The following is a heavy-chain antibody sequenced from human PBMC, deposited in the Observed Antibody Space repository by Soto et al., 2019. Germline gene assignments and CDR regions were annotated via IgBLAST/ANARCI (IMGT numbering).Heavy chain of an antibody. D-gene: IGHD7-27*01. J-gene: IGHJ2*01. CDR1: GLTFSSYV. CDR3: AKRRGDGYFDL. CDR2: ISGSGSDT. V-gene: IGHV3-23*01. Sequence: VHLLESGGGSVQPGGSLRLSCAASGLTFSSYVMGWVRQAPGKGLEWASAISGSGSDTYYAVSVKGRFTIPRDNSKSALYLQMNSLRAEDTAVYYCAKRRGDGYFDLWGRGTLVTVSS.